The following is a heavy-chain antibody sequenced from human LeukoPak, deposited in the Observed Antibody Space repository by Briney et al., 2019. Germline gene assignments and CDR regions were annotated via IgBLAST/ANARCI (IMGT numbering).Heavy chain of an antibody. J-gene: IGHJ4*02. Sequence: GGSLRLSCAASGFTFTRSAMGWVRQAPGKGLEWVSCITNSGGGTYYADSVKGRFTISRDNSKNTLYLQMNSLRAEDTAVYYCAKDLWTDSSGWNYFDYWGQGTLVTVSS. CDR3: AKDLWTDSSGWNYFDY. CDR1: GFTFTRSA. D-gene: IGHD6-19*01. CDR2: ITNSGGGT. V-gene: IGHV3-23*01.